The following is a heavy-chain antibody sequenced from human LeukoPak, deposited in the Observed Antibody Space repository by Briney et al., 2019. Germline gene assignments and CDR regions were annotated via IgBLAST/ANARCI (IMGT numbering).Heavy chain of an antibody. Sequence: ASMKVSCKASGGTFSSYAISWVRQAPGQGLGWMGRIIPILGIANYAQKFQGRVTITADKSTSTAYMELSSLRSEDTAVYYCARGGSGRYGMDVWGQGTTVTVSS. D-gene: IGHD3-10*01. CDR2: IIPILGIA. J-gene: IGHJ6*02. CDR1: GGTFSSYA. CDR3: ARGGSGRYGMDV. V-gene: IGHV1-69*04.